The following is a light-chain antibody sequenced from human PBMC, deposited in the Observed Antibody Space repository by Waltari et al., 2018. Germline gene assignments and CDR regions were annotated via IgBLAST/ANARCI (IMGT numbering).Light chain of an antibody. CDR1: QDIANY. V-gene: IGKV1-33*01. CDR3: QQHDHLPFT. J-gene: IGKJ3*01. Sequence: DIQMTQSPSSLPASVGDGVTITCQASQDIANYLNWYQQKPGKAPKLLVYDASNLHSGVPSRFSGSGSGTHFTFTITGLQPEDIATYYCQQHDHLPFTFGPGTKVDIK. CDR2: DAS.